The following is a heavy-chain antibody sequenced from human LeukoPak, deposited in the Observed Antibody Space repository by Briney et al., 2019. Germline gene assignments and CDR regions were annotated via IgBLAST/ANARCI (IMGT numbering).Heavy chain of an antibody. CDR2: IYYSGNT. J-gene: IGHJ4*02. D-gene: IGHD3-22*01. CDR3: ARNYHDGSGYYF. V-gene: IGHV4-34*01. Sequence: SETLSLTCAVYGGSFSGYYWSWIRQPPGKGLEWIGSIYYSGNTYYNSSLKSRVTISVDKSKNQFSVNLRSVTAADTAVYYCARNYHDGSGYYFWGQGTLVTVSS. CDR1: GGSFSGYY.